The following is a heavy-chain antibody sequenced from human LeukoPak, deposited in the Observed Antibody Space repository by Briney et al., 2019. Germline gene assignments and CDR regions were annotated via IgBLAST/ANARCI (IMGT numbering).Heavy chain of an antibody. CDR1: GYTFSGYY. V-gene: IGHV7-4-1*02. CDR3: ARMPIAAAGLNFDY. D-gene: IGHD6-13*01. Sequence: ASVKVSCKAFGYTFSGYYIHWVRQAPGQGLEWMGWINTNTGNPTYAQGFTGRFVFSLDTSVSTAYLQISSLKAEDTAVYYCARMPIAAAGLNFDYWGQGTLFTVSS. CDR2: INTNTGNP. J-gene: IGHJ4*02.